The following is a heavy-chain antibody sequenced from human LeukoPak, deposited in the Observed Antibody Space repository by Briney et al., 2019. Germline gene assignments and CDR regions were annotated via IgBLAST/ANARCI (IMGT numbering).Heavy chain of an antibody. D-gene: IGHD1-26*01. CDR2: IYYSGST. V-gene: IGHV4-39*01. CDR3: ARHGKGGATDAFDI. J-gene: IGHJ3*02. Sequence: SETLSLTCIVSGASISSHYWGWIRQPPGKGLEWIGSIYYSGSTYYNPSLKSRVTISVDTSKNQFSLKLSSVTAADTAVYYCARHGKGGATDAFDIWGQGTMVTVSS. CDR1: GASISSHY.